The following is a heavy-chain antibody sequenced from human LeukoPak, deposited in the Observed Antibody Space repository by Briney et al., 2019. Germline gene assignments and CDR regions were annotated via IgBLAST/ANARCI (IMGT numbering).Heavy chain of an antibody. D-gene: IGHD4-11*01. J-gene: IGHJ4*02. CDR3: ARVSDYSNYFDY. CDR1: GXSFSSNG. V-gene: IGHV3-33*01. CDR2: IWYDGSNK. Sequence: PGGSLRLSCAASGXSFSSNGMHWVRQAPGKGLEWVAVIWYDGSNKYYADSVKGRFTISRDNSKNTLYLQMNSLRAEDTAVYYCARVSDYSNYFDYWGQGTLVTVSS.